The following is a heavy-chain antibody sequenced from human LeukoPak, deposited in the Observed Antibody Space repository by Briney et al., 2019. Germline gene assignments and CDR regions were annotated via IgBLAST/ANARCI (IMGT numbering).Heavy chain of an antibody. J-gene: IGHJ4*02. D-gene: IGHD3-3*01. V-gene: IGHV1-18*01. CDR1: GGTFSSYA. CDR2: ISAYNGNT. CDR3: ARDPGFGVVMDFDY. Sequence: ASVKVSCKASGGTFSSYAISWVRQAPGQGLEWMGWISAYNGNTNYAQKLQGRVTMTTDTSTSTAYMELRSLRSDDTAVYYCARDPGFGVVMDFDYWGQGTLVTVSS.